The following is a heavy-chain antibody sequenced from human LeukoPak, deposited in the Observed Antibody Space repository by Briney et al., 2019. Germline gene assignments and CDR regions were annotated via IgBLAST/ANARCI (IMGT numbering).Heavy chain of an antibody. J-gene: IGHJ4*02. V-gene: IGHV4-34*01. D-gene: IGHD3-3*02. CDR1: GGSFSGYY. Sequence: SETLSLTCAVYGGSFSGYYWSWIRQPPGKGLEWIGEINHSGSTNYNPSLQSRVTISVDTSKNQFSLKLSSVTAADTAVYYCARGLRFLAFDYWGQGTLVTVSS. CDR2: INHSGST. CDR3: ARGLRFLAFDY.